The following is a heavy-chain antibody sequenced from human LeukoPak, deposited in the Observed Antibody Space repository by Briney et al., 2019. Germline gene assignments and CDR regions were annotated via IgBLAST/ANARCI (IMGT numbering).Heavy chain of an antibody. CDR1: GFTFSNSA. V-gene: IGHV3-64D*06. Sequence: PGGSLRLSCSASGFTFSNSAMYWVRQAPGKGLEYVSAISSNGGSTDYADSVKGRFTISRDNSKNTVYLQMSSLRAEDTAVYYCVKESRVVRGVIMDAFDMWGQGTMVTVSS. J-gene: IGHJ3*02. CDR2: ISSNGGST. CDR3: VKESRVVRGVIMDAFDM. D-gene: IGHD3-10*01.